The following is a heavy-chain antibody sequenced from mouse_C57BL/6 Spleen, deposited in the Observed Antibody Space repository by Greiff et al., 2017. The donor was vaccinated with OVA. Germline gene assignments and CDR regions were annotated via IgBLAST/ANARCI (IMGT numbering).Heavy chain of an antibody. Sequence: VQLKESGAELVRPGASVKLSCTASGFNIKDDYMHWVKQRPEQGLEWIGWIDPENGDTEYASKFQGKATITADTSSNTAYLQLSSLTSEDTAVYYCTPDYGSRRFAYWGQGTLVTVSA. J-gene: IGHJ3*01. V-gene: IGHV14-4*01. CDR3: TPDYGSRRFAY. CDR1: GFNIKDDY. D-gene: IGHD1-1*01. CDR2: IDPENGDT.